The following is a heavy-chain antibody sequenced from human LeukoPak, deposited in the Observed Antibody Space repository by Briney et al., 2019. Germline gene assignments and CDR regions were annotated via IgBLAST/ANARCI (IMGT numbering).Heavy chain of an antibody. CDR2: IYSGGST. CDR3: AREELVGNYYDSSGYSDY. J-gene: IGHJ4*02. V-gene: IGHV3-53*01. Sequence: GGSLRLSCAASGFTVSSNYMSWVRQAPGKGLEWVSVIYSGGSTYYADSVKGRFTISRDNSKNTLYFQMNSLRAEDTAVYYCAREELVGNYYDSSGYSDYWGQGTLVTVSS. D-gene: IGHD3-22*01. CDR1: GFTVSSNY.